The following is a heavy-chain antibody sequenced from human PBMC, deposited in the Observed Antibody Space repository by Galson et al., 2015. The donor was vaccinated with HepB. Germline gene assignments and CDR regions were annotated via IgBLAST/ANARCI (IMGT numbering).Heavy chain of an antibody. CDR3: TRGVSGDF. D-gene: IGHD3-3*01. CDR1: GFTFSAYW. J-gene: IGHJ4*02. Sequence: LRLSCAASGFTFSAYWMSWVRQSPGKGLGWVANIKQDGSEGFYVDSVKGRFTISRDNAKNSLYLQMNSLTAEDTAVYYCTRGVSGDFWGQGTLVTVSS. CDR2: IKQDGSEG. V-gene: IGHV3-7*04.